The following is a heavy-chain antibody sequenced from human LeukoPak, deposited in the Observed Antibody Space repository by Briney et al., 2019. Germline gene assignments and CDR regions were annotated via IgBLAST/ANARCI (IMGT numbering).Heavy chain of an antibody. CDR3: VATERWLQWDY. D-gene: IGHD5-24*01. CDR1: GASISSYY. J-gene: IGHJ4*02. Sequence: SETLSLTCTVSGASISSYYWSWIRQPPGKGLEWIAFISNSVSTNYNPSLKSRVTISLDTSREQLSLRLSSVIAADTAVYYCVATERWLQWDYWGQGTLVTVSS. V-gene: IGHV4-4*08. CDR2: ISNSVST.